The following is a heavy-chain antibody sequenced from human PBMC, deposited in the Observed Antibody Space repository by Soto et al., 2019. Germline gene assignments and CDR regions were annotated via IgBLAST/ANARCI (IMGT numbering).Heavy chain of an antibody. CDR2: INVKNGNT. V-gene: IGHV1-18*01. Sequence: QVQLVQSGGEVKKSGASVKVSCKASGYIFRSYGISWVRQAPGQGLEWMGWINVKNGNTKHVEKFQGRVTMTTDTSTSTAYMELRKLTSDDTAVYYCARGIAVEPTANWFDPWGHGTLVIVSS. CDR1: GYIFRSYG. D-gene: IGHD6-19*01. CDR3: ARGIAVEPTANWFDP. J-gene: IGHJ5*02.